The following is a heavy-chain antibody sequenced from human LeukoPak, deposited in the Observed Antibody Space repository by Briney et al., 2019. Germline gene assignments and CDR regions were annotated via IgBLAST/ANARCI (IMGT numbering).Heavy chain of an antibody. CDR2: IKQDGSER. J-gene: IGHJ5*02. CDR1: GFTFSSYW. D-gene: IGHD3-9*01. Sequence: GGSLRLSCAASGFTFSSYWMSWVRQAPGKGLEWVANIKQDGSERFYVDSVKGRFTISRDNARNTLYLQMNSLRAEDTAVYYCARNPGALRYFDWLSQGWFDPWGQGTLVTVSS. V-gene: IGHV3-7*01. CDR3: ARNPGALRYFDWLSQGWFDP.